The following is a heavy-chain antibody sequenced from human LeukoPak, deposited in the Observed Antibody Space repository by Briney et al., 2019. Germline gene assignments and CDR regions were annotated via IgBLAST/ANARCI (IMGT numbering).Heavy chain of an antibody. V-gene: IGHV3-23*01. CDR2: ISGTGGIT. CDR1: GFTFSSSA. J-gene: IGHJ4*02. CDR3: ARVGIRADFDY. Sequence: GGSLRLSCAASGFTFSSSAMNWVRQAPGKGLEWVSVISGTGGITRYADSVKGRVTISRDNSRDTLYLQMNSLRVEDTAKYFCARVGIRADFDYWGQGTLVTVSS. D-gene: IGHD1-26*01.